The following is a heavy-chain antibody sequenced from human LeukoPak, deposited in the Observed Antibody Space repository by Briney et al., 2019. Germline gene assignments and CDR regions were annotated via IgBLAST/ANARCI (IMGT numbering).Heavy chain of an antibody. CDR2: ISSSGSTI. Sequence: PGGSLRLSCAASGFTFSDYYMSWIRQAPGKGLEWVSYISSSGSTIYYADSVKGRFTISRDNAKNSLYLQMNSLRAEDTAVYYCARERASGYSYGPVDYWGQGTLATVSS. CDR3: ARERASGYSYGPVDY. D-gene: IGHD5-18*01. V-gene: IGHV3-11*01. CDR1: GFTFSDYY. J-gene: IGHJ4*02.